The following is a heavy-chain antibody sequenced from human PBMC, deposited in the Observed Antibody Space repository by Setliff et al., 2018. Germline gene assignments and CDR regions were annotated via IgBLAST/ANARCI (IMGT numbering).Heavy chain of an antibody. CDR3: ATLSKDLNY. Sequence: GGSLRLSCAASGFIFSNFGMYWVRQAPGKGPEWVSSISYDGSQDYYADSVKGRFDISRDSSKNTVYLQMNSLTAEDTAMYYCATLSKDLNYWGQGTLVTVSS. V-gene: IGHV3-30*07. J-gene: IGHJ4*02. CDR2: ISYDGSQD. CDR1: GFIFSNFG. D-gene: IGHD3-3*01.